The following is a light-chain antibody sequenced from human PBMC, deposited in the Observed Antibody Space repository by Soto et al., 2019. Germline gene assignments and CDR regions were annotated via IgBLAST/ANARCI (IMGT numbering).Light chain of an antibody. CDR2: EVS. J-gene: IGLJ3*02. V-gene: IGLV2-8*01. CDR3: SSDAGSNNGV. CDR1: SSDVGGSNY. Sequence: ALTQPPSASGSPGQSVTISCTGTSSDVGGSNYVSWYQHHPGKAPKLMIYEVSKRPSGVPDRFSGCKSGNTASLTVSGLQAEDEADYYCSSDAGSNNGVFGGGTKLTVL.